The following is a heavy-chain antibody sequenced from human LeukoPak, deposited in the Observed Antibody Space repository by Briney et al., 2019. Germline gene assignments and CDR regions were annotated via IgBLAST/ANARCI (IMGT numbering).Heavy chain of an antibody. CDR1: GYTHTELS. V-gene: IGHV1-24*01. D-gene: IGHD2-21*02. CDR2: FDPEDGET. Sequence: ASVQVSCKVSGYTHTELSLHWVRQAPGKGLEWMGGFDPEDGETIYAQKFQGRVTMTEDTSTDTAYMELSSLRSEDTAVYYCATDIVVVTAIKFDYWGQGTLVTVSS. J-gene: IGHJ4*02. CDR3: ATDIVVVTAIKFDY.